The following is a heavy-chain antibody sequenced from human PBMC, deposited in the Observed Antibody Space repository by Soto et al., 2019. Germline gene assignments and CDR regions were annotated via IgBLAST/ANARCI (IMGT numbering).Heavy chain of an antibody. J-gene: IGHJ4*02. D-gene: IGHD5-12*01. CDR2: IYYSGST. CDR1: GGSISSGDYY. CDR3: ARAIPLEYSGYDPSFDY. Sequence: PSETLSLTCTVSGGSISSGDYYWSWIRQPPGKGLEWIGYIYYSGSTYYNPSLKSRVTISVDTDKNQFSLKLSSVTAADTAVYYCARAIPLEYSGYDPSFDYWGQGTLVTVSS. V-gene: IGHV4-30-4*01.